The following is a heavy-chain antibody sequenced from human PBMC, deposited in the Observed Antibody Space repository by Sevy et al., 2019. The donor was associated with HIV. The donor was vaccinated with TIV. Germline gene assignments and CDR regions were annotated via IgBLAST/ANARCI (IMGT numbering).Heavy chain of an antibody. CDR1: GCSFSSYG. J-gene: IGHJ4*02. D-gene: IGHD3-10*01. Sequence: ASVKVSCKASGCSFSSYGFTWVRQAPGQGLEWMGWIGVYNGNSNSAQRLQGRVTLTTDTSTSTVYMELSGLKSDDTAVYYCARVPTYYYGSSTYFDYWGQGTPVTVSS. CDR3: ARVPTYYYGSSTYFDY. CDR2: IGVYNGNS. V-gene: IGHV1-18*01.